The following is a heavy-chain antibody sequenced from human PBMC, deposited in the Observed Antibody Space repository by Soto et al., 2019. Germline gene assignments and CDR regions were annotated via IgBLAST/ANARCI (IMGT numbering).Heavy chain of an antibody. D-gene: IGHD4-17*01. CDR2: ISYDGSNK. Sequence: GGSLRLSCAASGFTFSSYGMHWVRQAPGKGLEWVAVISYDGSNKYYADSVKGRFTISRDNSKNTLYLQMNSLRAEDTAVYYCAKDYGDYHFDYWGQGTMVTVYS. CDR1: GFTFSSYG. CDR3: AKDYGDYHFDY. V-gene: IGHV3-30*18. J-gene: IGHJ4*02.